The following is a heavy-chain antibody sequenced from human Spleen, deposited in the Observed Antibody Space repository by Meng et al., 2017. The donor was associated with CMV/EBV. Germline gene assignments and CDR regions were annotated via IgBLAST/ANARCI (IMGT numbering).Heavy chain of an antibody. CDR1: GGSVSSGSYY. V-gene: IGHV4-61*01. CDR3: ARAQASYEFWSGWNY. D-gene: IGHD3-3*01. Sequence: SETLSLTCTVSGGSVSSGSYYWSWIRQPPGKGLEWIGYIYYSGSTYYNPSLKSRVTISVDTSKNQFSLKLSSVTAADTAVYYCARAQASYEFWSGWNYWGQGTLVTVSS. CDR2: IYYSGST. J-gene: IGHJ4*02.